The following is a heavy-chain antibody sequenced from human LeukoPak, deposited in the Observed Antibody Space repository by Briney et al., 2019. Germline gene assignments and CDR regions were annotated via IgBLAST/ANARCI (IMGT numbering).Heavy chain of an antibody. CDR3: ARDLSDYDILTGYYHKYYFDY. D-gene: IGHD3-9*01. Sequence: GGSLRLSCAASGFTFSDYYMSWIRPAPGKGLEWVSYISSSSRYTNYADSVKGRFTISRDNAKNSLYLQMNSLRAEDTAVYYCARDLSDYDILTGYYHKYYFDYWGQGTLVTVSS. J-gene: IGHJ4*02. CDR1: GFTFSDYY. V-gene: IGHV3-11*06. CDR2: ISSSSRYT.